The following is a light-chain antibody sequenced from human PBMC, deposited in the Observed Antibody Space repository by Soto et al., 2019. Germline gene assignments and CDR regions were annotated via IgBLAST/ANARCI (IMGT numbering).Light chain of an antibody. J-gene: IGLJ1*01. CDR3: SSYTSSSTLYV. Sequence: QSALTQPASVSGSPGQSITISCTGTSSDVGGYNYVSWYQQHPGKAPKFMIYDVSNRPSGVSNRFSGSKSGNTASLTISGLQAEDEADYYGSSYTSSSTLYVFGTGTKLTVL. CDR1: SSDVGGYNY. V-gene: IGLV2-14*01. CDR2: DVS.